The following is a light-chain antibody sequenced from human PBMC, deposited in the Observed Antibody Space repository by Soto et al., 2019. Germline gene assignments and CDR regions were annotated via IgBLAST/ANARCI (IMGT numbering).Light chain of an antibody. V-gene: IGKV3-20*01. Sequence: EIVLPQSPGTLSVSPGERAPLSCRASQSVSNNYLAWYQQKPGQAPRLLIYGASNRATGIPERFSGSGSGTDFTLTISSLEPEDFAVYYCQQYGTSPITFGPGTRLEIK. CDR3: QQYGTSPIT. CDR2: GAS. J-gene: IGKJ5*01. CDR1: QSVSNNY.